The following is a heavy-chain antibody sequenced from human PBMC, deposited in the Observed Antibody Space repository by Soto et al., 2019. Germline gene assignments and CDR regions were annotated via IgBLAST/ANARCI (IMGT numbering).Heavy chain of an antibody. V-gene: IGHV4-30-4*01. CDR2: LYYSGST. Sequence: QVQLQESGPGLVKPSQTLSLTCAVSGGSIRGGDYFWSWIRQPPGKGLEWVGYLYYSGSTYYNPSLKSRVAVTLEMSKKQLSLRLSSVTAASTAVYYWARAGGDGYRALEYWGQGTLAALSS. CDR3: ARAGGDGYRALEY. CDR1: GGSIRGGDYF. J-gene: IGHJ4*02. D-gene: IGHD2-21*01.